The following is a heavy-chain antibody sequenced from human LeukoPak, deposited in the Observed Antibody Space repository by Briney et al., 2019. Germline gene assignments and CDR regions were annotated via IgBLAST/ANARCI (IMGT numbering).Heavy chain of an antibody. CDR3: ARLTWGSSWSNWFDP. Sequence: SETLSLTCTVSGGSISSSSYYWGWIRQPPGKGLEWIGSIYYSGSTYYNPSLKSRVTISVDTSKNQFSLKLSSVTAADTAVYYCARLTWGSSWSNWFDPWGQGTLVTVSS. D-gene: IGHD6-13*01. CDR2: IYYSGST. CDR1: GGSISSSSYY. J-gene: IGHJ5*02. V-gene: IGHV4-39*01.